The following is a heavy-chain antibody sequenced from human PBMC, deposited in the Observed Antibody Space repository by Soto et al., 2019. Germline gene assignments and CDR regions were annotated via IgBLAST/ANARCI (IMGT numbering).Heavy chain of an antibody. J-gene: IGHJ6*02. CDR2: IIPIFGTS. V-gene: IGHV1-69*13. D-gene: IGHD3-10*01. CDR1: GGSFNKYA. CDR3: ARDKAGRRFGELLGGMDV. Sequence: ASVKVSCKAYGGSFNKYAIGWVRQAPGQGLEWMGGIIPIFGTSKYAQKFQGRVTITADESTTTTYMELSGLRPNDTAVYYCARDKAGRRFGELLGGMDVWGQGTTVTVSS.